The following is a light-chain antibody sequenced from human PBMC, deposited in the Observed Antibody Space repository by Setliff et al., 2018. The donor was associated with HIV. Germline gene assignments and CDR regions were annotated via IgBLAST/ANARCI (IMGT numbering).Light chain of an antibody. Sequence: QSALAQPASVSGSPGQSITISCTGASSDVGDYNYFSWYQQHPGKAPKLMIYGVTNRPSGISNRFSGSKSGDTASLTISGLQAEDEADYYCSSYTSSDTPYVFGTGNKVTVL. J-gene: IGLJ1*01. V-gene: IGLV2-14*01. CDR3: SSYTSSDTPYV. CDR2: GVT. CDR1: SSDVGDYNY.